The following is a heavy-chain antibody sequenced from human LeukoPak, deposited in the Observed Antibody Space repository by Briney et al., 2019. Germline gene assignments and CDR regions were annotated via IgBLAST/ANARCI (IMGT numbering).Heavy chain of an antibody. CDR2: MNPNSGNT. D-gene: IGHD3-22*01. J-gene: IGHJ5*02. CDR3: ARGYYDNSGYSNWFDP. CDR1: GYTFTSYD. Sequence: ASVKVSCKASGYTFTSYDINWVRQATGQGLEWMGWMNPNSGNTGYAQKFQGRVTMTRNTSISTAYMELSSLRSEDTAVYYCARGYYDNSGYSNWFDPWGQGTLVTVSS. V-gene: IGHV1-8*01.